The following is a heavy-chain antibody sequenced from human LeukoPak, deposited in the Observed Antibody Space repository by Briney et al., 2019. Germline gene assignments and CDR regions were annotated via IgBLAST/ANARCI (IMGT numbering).Heavy chain of an antibody. Sequence: GASVKVSCKASGGTFSSYAISWVRQAPGQGLEWMGGIIPIFGTANYAQKFQGRVTITADESTSTAYMELSSLRSDDTAVYYCARDRPGNSLEYWGQGTLVTVSS. CDR2: IIPIFGTA. D-gene: IGHD4-23*01. V-gene: IGHV1-69*13. J-gene: IGHJ4*02. CDR1: GGTFSSYA. CDR3: ARDRPGNSLEY.